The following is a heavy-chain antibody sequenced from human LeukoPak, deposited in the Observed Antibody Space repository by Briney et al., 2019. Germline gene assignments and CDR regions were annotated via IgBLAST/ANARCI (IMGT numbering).Heavy chain of an antibody. CDR3: VRTPYRRGPFDT. J-gene: IGHJ5*02. D-gene: IGHD1-26*01. CDR2: ISHDGSEQ. V-gene: IGHV3-30*03. CDR1: GFTFTSHA. Sequence: GGSLRLSCAASGFTFTSHAMHWVRQAPGKGLEWVAVISHDGSEQYHVDSVKGRLTISRDQSKRTLDLQMNSLRVEDTAVYYCVRTPYRRGPFDTWGPGILVTVSA.